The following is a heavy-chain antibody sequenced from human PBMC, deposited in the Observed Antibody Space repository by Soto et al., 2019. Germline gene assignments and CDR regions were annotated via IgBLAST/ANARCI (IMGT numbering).Heavy chain of an antibody. D-gene: IGHD3-3*01. CDR2: ISWNSGSI. CDR1: GFTFDDYA. J-gene: IGHJ6*03. V-gene: IGHV3-9*01. CDR3: AKEAGDHLEWGYYMDV. Sequence: GGSLRLSCAASGFTFDDYAMHWVRQAPGKGLEWVSGISWNSGSIGYADSVKGRFTISRDNAKNSLYLQMNSLRAEDTALYYCAKEAGDHLEWGYYMDVWGKGTTVTVSS.